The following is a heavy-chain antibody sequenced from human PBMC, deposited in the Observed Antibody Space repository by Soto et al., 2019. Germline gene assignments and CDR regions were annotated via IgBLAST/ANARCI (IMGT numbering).Heavy chain of an antibody. CDR3: ARGIIAGPGRDYFDY. CDR2: IRYDGTNK. CDR1: GFTFSSYG. D-gene: IGHD6-13*01. Sequence: QVQLVESGGGVVQPGRSLRLSCAASGFTFSSYGMHWVRQAPGKGLEWVAVIRYDGTNKYYAESEKGRFTISRDNSKNTLYLQMSSLRLDDTAVYYCARGIIAGPGRDYFDYWGQGTLVTVSS. J-gene: IGHJ4*02. V-gene: IGHV3-33*01.